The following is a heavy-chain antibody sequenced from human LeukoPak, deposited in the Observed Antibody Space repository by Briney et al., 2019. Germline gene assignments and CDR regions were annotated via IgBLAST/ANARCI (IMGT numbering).Heavy chain of an antibody. CDR1: GFTFSKNA. CDR2: ITSSGSAT. J-gene: IGHJ4*02. D-gene: IGHD3-16*02. CDR3: ARGVDVWGNYRQYYLDY. Sequence: GGSLRLSCAASGFTFSKNAMSWVRQAPGKRLEWVSSITSSGSATCYADSVKGRFTISRDNSKNTLYLQMNGLRAEDTAVYYCARGVDVWGNYRQYYLDYWGQETLVTVSS. V-gene: IGHV3-23*01.